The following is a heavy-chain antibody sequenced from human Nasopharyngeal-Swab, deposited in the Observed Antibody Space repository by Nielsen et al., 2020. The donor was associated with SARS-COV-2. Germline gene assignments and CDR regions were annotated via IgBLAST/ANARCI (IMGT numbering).Heavy chain of an antibody. J-gene: IGHJ4*02. D-gene: IGHD2-15*01. CDR3: ARDGRAVGFDY. CDR2: ISSSGSTI. CDR1: GFTFSDYY. V-gene: IGHV3-11*01. Sequence: GESLKISCAASGFTFSDYYMSWIRQAPGKGLEWVSYISSSGSTIYYADSVKGRFTISRDNAKNSLYLQMNSLRAEDTAVYYCARDGRAVGFDYWGQGTLVTVPS.